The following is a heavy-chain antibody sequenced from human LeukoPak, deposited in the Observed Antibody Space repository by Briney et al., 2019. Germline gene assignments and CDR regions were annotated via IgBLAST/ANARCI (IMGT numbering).Heavy chain of an antibody. CDR3: ARSVAPYNWFDP. V-gene: IGHV4-59*01. J-gene: IGHJ5*02. CDR1: GGSISSYY. Sequence: PPETLSLTCTVSGGSISSYYWSWIRQPPGKGLEWIGYIYYSGSTNYNPSLKSRVTISVDTSKNQFSLKLSSVTAADTAVYYCARSVAPYNWFDPWGQGTLVTVSS. CDR2: IYYSGST.